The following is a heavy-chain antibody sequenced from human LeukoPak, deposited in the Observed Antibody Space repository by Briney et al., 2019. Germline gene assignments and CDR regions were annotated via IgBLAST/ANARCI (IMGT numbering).Heavy chain of an antibody. CDR2: IIPIFGTA. CDR1: GGTFSSYA. Sequence: SVKVSCKASGGTFSSYAISWVRQAPGQGLEWMGGIIPIFGTANYAQKFQGRVTITADKSTSTAYMELSSLRSEDTAVYYCARGLGDILTGPRPSSNYNWFDPWGQGTLVTVSS. V-gene: IGHV1-69*06. J-gene: IGHJ5*02. CDR3: ARGLGDILTGPRPSSNYNWFDP. D-gene: IGHD3-9*01.